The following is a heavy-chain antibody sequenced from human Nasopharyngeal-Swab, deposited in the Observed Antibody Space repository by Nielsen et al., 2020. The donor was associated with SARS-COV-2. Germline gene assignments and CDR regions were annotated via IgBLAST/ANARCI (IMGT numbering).Heavy chain of an antibody. J-gene: IGHJ4*02. D-gene: IGHD6-13*01. CDR2: ISAYNGNT. V-gene: IGHV1-18*01. CDR1: GDTFNRKA. CDR3: AREDGIGAAGTDY. Sequence: ASVKVSCKASGDTFNRKAINWVRQAPGQGLEWMGWISAYNGNTNYAQKLQGRVTMTTDTSTSTAYMELRSLRSDDTAVYYCAREDGIGAAGTDYWGQGTLVTVSS.